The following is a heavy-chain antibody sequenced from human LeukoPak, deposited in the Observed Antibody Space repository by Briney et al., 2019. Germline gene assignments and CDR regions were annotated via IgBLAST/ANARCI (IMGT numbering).Heavy chain of an antibody. V-gene: IGHV1-18*01. D-gene: IGHD4-23*01. CDR1: GYPFTSYG. CDR2: ISAYNGHT. Sequence: ASVKVSCKASGYPFTSYGISWVRQAPGQGLEWMGWISAYNGHTNYAQMLQGRVTMTTDTSTTTAYMELSRLRSDDTAMYYCAREGDYDGFDYWGQGTLVTVSS. CDR3: AREGDYDGFDY. J-gene: IGHJ4*02.